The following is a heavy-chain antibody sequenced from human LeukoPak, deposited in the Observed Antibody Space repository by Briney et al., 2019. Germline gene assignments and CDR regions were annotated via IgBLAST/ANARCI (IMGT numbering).Heavy chain of an antibody. Sequence: NSGGSLRLSCAASGLTFSSYSMNWVRQAPGKGLEWVSFISSSSSYIYYADSVKGRFTISRDNGKNSLYLEMNSLRAEDTAVYYCAAGYIDDRGNYYWDAYWGQGTLVTVS. CDR2: ISSSSSYI. V-gene: IGHV3-21*01. J-gene: IGHJ4*02. CDR3: AAGYIDDRGNYYWDAY. CDR1: GLTFSSYS. D-gene: IGHD3-22*01.